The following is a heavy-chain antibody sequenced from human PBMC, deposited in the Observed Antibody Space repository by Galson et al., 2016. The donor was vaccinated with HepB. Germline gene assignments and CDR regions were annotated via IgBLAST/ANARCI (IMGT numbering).Heavy chain of an antibody. CDR2: ISPHSGGT. V-gene: IGHV1-2*02. Sequence: SVKVSCKASGYTFTDYYIHWVRQAPGQGLEWMGWISPHSGGTDYAQRFQDRVTMTRDTSINTAYMELSGLRSDDTAMYYCARGPFLYYDFTIGYYRDPWGLGTLVTASS. D-gene: IGHD3-3*01. CDR3: ARGPFLYYDFTIGYYRDP. CDR1: GYTFTDYY. J-gene: IGHJ5*02.